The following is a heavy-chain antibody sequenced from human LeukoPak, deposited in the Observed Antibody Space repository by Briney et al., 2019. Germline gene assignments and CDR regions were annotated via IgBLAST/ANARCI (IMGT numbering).Heavy chain of an antibody. CDR1: GYTFTGYY. CDR2: INPNTGGT. D-gene: IGHD3-3*01. J-gene: IGHJ6*03. Sequence: GASVKVSCRASGYTFTGYYMHWVRQAPGQGREWMGWINPNTGGTNYAQKFQGRVTMTRDTSISTAYMELSRLRSDDTAVYYCARDYDFWSGFRYMDVWGKGTTVTVSS. CDR3: ARDYDFWSGFRYMDV. V-gene: IGHV1-2*02.